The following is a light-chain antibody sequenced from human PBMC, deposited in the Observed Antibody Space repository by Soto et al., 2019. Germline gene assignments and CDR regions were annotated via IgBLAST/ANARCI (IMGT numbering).Light chain of an antibody. CDR2: YAS. J-gene: IGKJ5*01. CDR1: QSVDNY. V-gene: IGKV3-11*01. Sequence: EIVLTQSPATLSVSPGETATLSCMASQSVDNYLAWYHQKPGQIPRLLIFYASTRATGIPARFSGRGSETDFTLTISSLEPEDRGLYYSQQRKKWPTVTFGPGTRLEI. CDR3: QQRKKWPTVT.